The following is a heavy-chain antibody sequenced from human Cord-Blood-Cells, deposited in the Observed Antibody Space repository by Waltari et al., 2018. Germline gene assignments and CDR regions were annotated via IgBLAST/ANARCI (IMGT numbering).Heavy chain of an antibody. Sequence: EVQLLESGGGLVQPGGSLRLSCAASGFTFSSYAMRWVRKAPGKGREWVSAISGSGGSTYYADSVKGRFTISRDNSKNTLYLQMNSLRAEDTAVYYCAKEGGFGTMIVVANDAFDIWGQGTMVTVSS. CDR2: ISGSGGST. CDR1: GFTFSSYA. J-gene: IGHJ3*02. V-gene: IGHV3-23*01. D-gene: IGHD3-22*01. CDR3: AKEGGFGTMIVVANDAFDI.